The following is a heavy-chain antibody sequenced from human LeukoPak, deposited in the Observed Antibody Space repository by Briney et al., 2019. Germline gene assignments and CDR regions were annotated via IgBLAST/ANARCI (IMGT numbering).Heavy chain of an antibody. CDR3: AKSSPIAAAGEVSDF. Sequence: HPGGSLRLSCAASGFPFSSYAMSWVRQAPGKGLEWLSAISGSGGSRYYAGSLKGRFTISRDKSKSTLYLQMNSLSAEDTAVYYCAKSSPIAAAGEVSDFWGQGTLVTVSS. V-gene: IGHV3-23*01. CDR2: ISGSGGSR. CDR1: GFPFSSYA. J-gene: IGHJ4*02. D-gene: IGHD6-13*01.